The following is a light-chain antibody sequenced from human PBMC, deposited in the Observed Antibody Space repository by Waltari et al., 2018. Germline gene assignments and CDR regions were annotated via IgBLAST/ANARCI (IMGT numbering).Light chain of an antibody. CDR3: SSYAGSSKGV. CDR2: AVS. J-gene: IGLJ2*01. V-gene: IGLV2-23*02. CDR1: SSDVGNYKR. Sequence: QSALTQPASVSGSPGQSITISCTGTSSDVGNYKRVSWYQQHPGKAPQLMIYAVSKRTSGVAGRVSGSKSGDMASLTISGLQPEDEAEYFCSSYAGSSKGVFGGGTKVTVL.